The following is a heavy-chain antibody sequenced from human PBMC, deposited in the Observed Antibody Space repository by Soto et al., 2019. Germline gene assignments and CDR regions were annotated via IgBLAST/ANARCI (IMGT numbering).Heavy chain of an antibody. Sequence: PGGSLRLSCAASGFTFNNYAMRWVRQTPGKGLEWVSAISGSGGNTYYTDSVKGRFTISRDNSKNTLYMQMNSLRAEDTAVYYCAKEGHLGGYLNDQLYYFDYWGPGTLVTVSS. J-gene: IGHJ4*02. D-gene: IGHD5-18*01. CDR2: ISGSGGNT. V-gene: IGHV3-23*01. CDR3: AKEGHLGGYLNDQLYYFDY. CDR1: GFTFNNYA.